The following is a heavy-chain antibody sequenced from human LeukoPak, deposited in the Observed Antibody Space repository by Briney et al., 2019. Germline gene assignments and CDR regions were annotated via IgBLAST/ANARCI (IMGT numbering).Heavy chain of an antibody. CDR2: IYHSGST. CDR1: GGSISSGGYS. Sequence: PSQTLSLTCAVSGGSISSGGYSWSWIRQPPGKSLEWIGYIYHSGSTYYNPSLKSRVTISVDRSKNQFSLKLSSVTAADTAVYYCASANDSSTNDAFDIWGQGTMVTVSS. CDR3: ASANDSSTNDAFDI. J-gene: IGHJ3*02. V-gene: IGHV4-30-2*01. D-gene: IGHD3-22*01.